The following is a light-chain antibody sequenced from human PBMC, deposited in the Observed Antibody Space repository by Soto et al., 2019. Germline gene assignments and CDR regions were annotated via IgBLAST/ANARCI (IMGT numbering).Light chain of an antibody. Sequence: DIQMTQSPSTLSASVGDRVTITCRASQSISSWLAWYQQKQGKAPKLLIYKESSLESGVPSRFSGSGSGTEFTLNIGSLQPDDFATYYCQQYNSVPRTFGQGTKLEIK. CDR2: KES. J-gene: IGKJ2*02. CDR3: QQYNSVPRT. CDR1: QSISSW. V-gene: IGKV1-5*03.